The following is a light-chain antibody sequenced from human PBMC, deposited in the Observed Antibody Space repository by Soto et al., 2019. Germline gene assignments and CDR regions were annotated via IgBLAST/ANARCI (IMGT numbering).Light chain of an antibody. CDR3: MQGTHWPWP. CDR1: QSLAHSDGNTY. J-gene: IGKJ1*01. Sequence: DVVMTQPPLFLPVTLGQPASISCRSSQSLAHSDGNTYLTWFQQRPGQSPRRLIYKASNRDSGVPDRFSGSGSGTDFTLKISRVEAEDVAVYYCMQGTHWPWPFGQGPKVDIK. V-gene: IGKV2-30*02. CDR2: KAS.